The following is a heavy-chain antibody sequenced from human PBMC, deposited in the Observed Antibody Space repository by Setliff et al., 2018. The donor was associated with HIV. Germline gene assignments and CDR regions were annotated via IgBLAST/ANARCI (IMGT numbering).Heavy chain of an antibody. J-gene: IGHJ5*02. CDR2: ISYTGRT. Sequence: PSETLSLTCTVSGGSISSYDYNWGWIRQPPGKGLEWIANISYTGRTYYNPSLKSRVTISVDTSKNQFSLKVTSLTAADTAVYYCARYRRGAEWFDPWGQGTLVTVSS. V-gene: IGHV4-39*01. CDR1: GGSISSYDYN. CDR3: ARYRRGAEWFDP. D-gene: IGHD1-26*01.